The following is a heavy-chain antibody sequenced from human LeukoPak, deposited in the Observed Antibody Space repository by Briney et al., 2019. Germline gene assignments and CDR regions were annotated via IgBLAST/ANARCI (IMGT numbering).Heavy chain of an antibody. Sequence: GASVKVSCEASGYTFTVYYMHCVRQAPGQRLGWMESINPNSGVTNYIQKFQGRVTMTRDTSISTAYMELSRLRSDDTAVYYCARESSGSYTPAYYYYMDVWGKGTTVTVSS. CDR1: GYTFTVYY. D-gene: IGHD3-10*01. V-gene: IGHV1-2*02. CDR3: ARESSGSYTPAYYYYMDV. CDR2: INPNSGVT. J-gene: IGHJ6*03.